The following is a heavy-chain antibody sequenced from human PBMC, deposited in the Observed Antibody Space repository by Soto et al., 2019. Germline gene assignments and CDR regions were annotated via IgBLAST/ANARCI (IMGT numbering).Heavy chain of an antibody. CDR1: GYTFTGYY. J-gene: IGHJ6*02. CDR3: ARGPGYDFWSGYFAGYYYGMDV. CDR2: INPNSGGT. D-gene: IGHD3-3*01. V-gene: IGHV1-2*04. Sequence: ASVKVSCKASGYTFTGYYMHWVRQAPGQGLEWMGWINPNSGGTNYAQKFQGWVTMTRDTSISTAYMELSRLRSDDTAVYYCARGPGYDFWSGYFAGYYYGMDVWGQGTTVTVSS.